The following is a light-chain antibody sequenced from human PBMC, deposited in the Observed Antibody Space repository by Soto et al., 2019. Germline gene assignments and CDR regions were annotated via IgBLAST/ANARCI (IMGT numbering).Light chain of an antibody. CDR2: GAS. CDR3: PQYDNYPLT. CDR1: QDITRW. J-gene: IGKJ4*01. V-gene: IGKV1D-16*01. Sequence: QMTQSASSVSGSVGDRVTITCRASQDITRWLAWYQQKPGKAPKLLIYGASSLQSGVPSRFSGSGSETEFTLTISNLQADDFAPYYCPQYDNYPLTFGGGTKV.